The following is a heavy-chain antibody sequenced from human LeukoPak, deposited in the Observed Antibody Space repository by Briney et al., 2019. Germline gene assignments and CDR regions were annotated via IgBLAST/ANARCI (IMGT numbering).Heavy chain of an antibody. D-gene: IGHD3-3*02. Sequence: SETLSLTCTVSGGSISSYYWSWIRQPPGKGLEWIGRIYTSGSTNYNPSLKSRVTISVDTSKNQFSLKLSSVTAADTAVYYCARNIGFLEWLFFDYWGQGTLVTVSS. CDR1: GGSISSYY. V-gene: IGHV4-4*08. CDR3: ARNIGFLEWLFFDY. CDR2: IYTSGST. J-gene: IGHJ4*02.